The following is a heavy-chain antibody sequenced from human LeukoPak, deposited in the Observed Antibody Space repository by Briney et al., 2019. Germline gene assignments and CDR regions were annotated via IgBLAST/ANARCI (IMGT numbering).Heavy chain of an antibody. V-gene: IGHV3-7*01. J-gene: IGHJ5*02. CDR3: ARDDCSSISCYHNWFDP. CDR2: IKQDGSEK. CDR1: GFTFSSYW. Sequence: GGSLRLSCAASGFTFSSYWMSWVRQAPGKGLEWVSSIKQDGSEKYYVDSVKGRFTISRDNAKNSLYLQMNSLTAEDTAVYYCARDDCSSISCYHNWFDPWGQGTLVTVSS. D-gene: IGHD2-2*01.